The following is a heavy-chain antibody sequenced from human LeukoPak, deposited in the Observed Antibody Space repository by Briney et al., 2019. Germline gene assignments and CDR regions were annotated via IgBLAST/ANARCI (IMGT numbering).Heavy chain of an antibody. CDR2: ISAYNGNT. CDR3: ARDAGGGVVVPAA. Sequence: GASVKVSCKASGYTFTSYGIGWVRQAPGQGLEWMGWISAYNGNTNYAQKFQGRVTITADESTSTAYMELRSLRSDDTAVYYCARDAGGGVVVPAAWGQGTLVTVSS. D-gene: IGHD2-2*01. CDR1: GYTFTSYG. J-gene: IGHJ4*02. V-gene: IGHV1-18*01.